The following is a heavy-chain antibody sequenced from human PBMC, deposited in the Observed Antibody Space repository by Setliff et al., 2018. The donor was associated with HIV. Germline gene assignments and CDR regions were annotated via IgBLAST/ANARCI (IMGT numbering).Heavy chain of an antibody. CDR1: GGAFSSFA. CDR2: IIPIFGTA. CDR3: ARVPRPGPLDY. J-gene: IGHJ4*02. Sequence: ASVKVSCKASGGAFSSFALSWVRQAPGQGLEWMGGIIPIFGTANYAQEFQGRVSLTIDTSASTAYMDMRSLRADGTALYYCARVPRPGPLDYWGQGTLVTVSS. V-gene: IGHV1-69*05.